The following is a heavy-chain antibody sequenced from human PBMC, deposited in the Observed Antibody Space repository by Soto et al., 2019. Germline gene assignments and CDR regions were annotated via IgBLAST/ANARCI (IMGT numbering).Heavy chain of an antibody. CDR3: ARIVQQPGYYGMDV. CDR1: GGTFSSYA. Sequence: ASVKVSCKASGGTFSSYAISCVRQAPGQGLEWMGGIIPIFGTANYAQKFQGRVTITADESTSTAYMELSSLRSEDTAVYYCARIVQQPGYYGMDVWGQGTTVTVSS. V-gene: IGHV1-69*13. D-gene: IGHD6-13*01. CDR2: IIPIFGTA. J-gene: IGHJ6*02.